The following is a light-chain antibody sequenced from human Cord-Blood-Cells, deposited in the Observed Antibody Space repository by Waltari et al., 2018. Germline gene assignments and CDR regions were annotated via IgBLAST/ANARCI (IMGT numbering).Light chain of an antibody. CDR2: SNN. J-gene: IGLJ2*01. CDR1: SSNLGSNT. V-gene: IGLV1-44*01. Sequence: QSVLTQPPSASGTPGQRVTTPCSGSSSNLGSNTVNWYQQLPGTAPKLLIYSNNQRPSGVPDRFSGSKSGTSASLAISGLQSEDEADYYCAAWDDSLNGVVFGGGTKLTVL. CDR3: AAWDDSLNGVV.